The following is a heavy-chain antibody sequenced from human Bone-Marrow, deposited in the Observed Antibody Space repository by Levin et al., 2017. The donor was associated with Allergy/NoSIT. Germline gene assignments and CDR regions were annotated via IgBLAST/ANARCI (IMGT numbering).Heavy chain of an antibody. CDR2: INPNSGGT. Sequence: GESLKISCKASGYTFTGYYMHWVRQAPGQGLEWMGWINPNSGGTNYAQKFQGRVTMTRDTSISTAYMELSRLRSDDTAVYYCARTPRLYCSSTSCPSPARYYYYYGMDVWGQGTTVTVSS. CDR1: GYTFTGYY. CDR3: ARTPRLYCSSTSCPSPARYYYYYGMDV. V-gene: IGHV1-2*02. D-gene: IGHD2-2*01. J-gene: IGHJ6*02.